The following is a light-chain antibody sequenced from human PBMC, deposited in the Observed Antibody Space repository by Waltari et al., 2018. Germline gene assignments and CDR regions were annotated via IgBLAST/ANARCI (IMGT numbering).Light chain of an antibody. CDR3: QQYGNSPYT. Sequence: EIVLAQSPGTLSLSPGERATLSCRASQSVDSSYLAWYQQKPGQAPSLLIYDASTRATGIPDRFSGSGSGTDFTLTISRLEPEDFAVYYCQQYGNSPYTFGPGTKLDIK. CDR1: QSVDSSY. J-gene: IGKJ2*01. CDR2: DAS. V-gene: IGKV3-20*01.